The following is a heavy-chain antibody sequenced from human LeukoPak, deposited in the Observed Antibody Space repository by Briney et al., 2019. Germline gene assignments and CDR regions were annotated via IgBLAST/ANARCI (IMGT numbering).Heavy chain of an antibody. D-gene: IGHD6-19*01. Sequence: GGSLRLSCAASGFTFSSYSMNWVRQAPGKGLEWVSYISSSSTIYYADSVKGRFTISRDNAKNSLYLQMNSLRAEDTAVYYCASLRNSYSSGWYLYYFDYWGQGTLVTVSS. CDR1: GFTFSSYS. CDR2: ISSSSTI. CDR3: ASLRNSYSSGWYLYYFDY. J-gene: IGHJ4*02. V-gene: IGHV3-48*04.